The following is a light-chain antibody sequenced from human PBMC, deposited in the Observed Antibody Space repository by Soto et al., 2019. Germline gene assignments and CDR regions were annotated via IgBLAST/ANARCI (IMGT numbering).Light chain of an antibody. Sequence: QSVLTQPASVSGSPGQSITISCTGTSSDVGRYNYVSWYQQYPGKAPKLIIYGVTNRPSGVSNRFSGSKSGNTASLTISGLQAEDEADYYCNSYAGTSYVFGTGTKVTVL. CDR3: NSYAGTSYV. J-gene: IGLJ1*01. CDR1: SSDVGRYNY. CDR2: GVT. V-gene: IGLV2-14*01.